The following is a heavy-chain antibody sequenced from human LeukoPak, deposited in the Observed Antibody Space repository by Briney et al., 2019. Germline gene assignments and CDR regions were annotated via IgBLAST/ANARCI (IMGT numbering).Heavy chain of an antibody. CDR2: ISGNGGST. CDR3: AKSSGWYYYYAMDV. V-gene: IGHV3-23*01. Sequence: GGSLRLSCAASGFTFSSYAMSWVRQAPGKGLEWVSAISGNGGSTYYADSVKGRFTISRDNSKNTLYLQMNSLRAEDTAVYYCAKSSGWYYYYAMDVWGQGTTVTVSS. CDR1: GFTFSSYA. J-gene: IGHJ6*02. D-gene: IGHD6-19*01.